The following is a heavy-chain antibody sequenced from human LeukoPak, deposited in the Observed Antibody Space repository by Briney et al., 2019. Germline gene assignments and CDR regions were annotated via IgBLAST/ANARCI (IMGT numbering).Heavy chain of an antibody. CDR3: ARRGDYSFGDWFDP. CDR2: IYKNGDT. CDR1: EGSIRPKTSY. J-gene: IGHJ5*02. V-gene: IGHV4-39*01. Sequence: SGPTLVKPSQTLSLTCSGSEGSIRPKTSYWVWIRQSPGKGLEWLGCIYKNGDTYYNPSVESRLSISVDTSKNQFYLNMTSVTAADTAVYFCARRGDYSFGDWFDPWGQGLLVTVSS. D-gene: IGHD1-26*01.